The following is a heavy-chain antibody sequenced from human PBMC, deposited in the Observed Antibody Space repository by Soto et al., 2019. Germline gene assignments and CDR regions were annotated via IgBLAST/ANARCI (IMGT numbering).Heavy chain of an antibody. Sequence: ASVKVSCKASGYTFTSYDINWVRQATGQGLEWMGWMNPNSGNTGYAQKFQGRVTMTRNTSISTAYMELSSLRSEDTAVYYCARVSSSSSRYYHYYYMDVWGKGTTVTVSS. D-gene: IGHD6-6*01. CDR1: GYTFTSYD. CDR3: ARVSSSSSRYYHYYYMDV. J-gene: IGHJ6*03. V-gene: IGHV1-8*01. CDR2: MNPNSGNT.